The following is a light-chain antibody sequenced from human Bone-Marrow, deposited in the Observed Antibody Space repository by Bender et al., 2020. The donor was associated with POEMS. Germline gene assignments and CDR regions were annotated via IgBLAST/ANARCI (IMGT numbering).Light chain of an antibody. CDR2: DVI. Sequence: QPALTQPASVSGSPGQSITVSCTGTSGDIGAYKFVSWFQQHPGKAPKLIIHDVICRSLGVSSRFSASKSGNTASLTISGLQSEDEATYFCCSLAGSDTWVFGGGTKVTVL. CDR1: SGDIGAYKF. V-gene: IGLV2-14*03. J-gene: IGLJ3*02. CDR3: CSLAGSDTWV.